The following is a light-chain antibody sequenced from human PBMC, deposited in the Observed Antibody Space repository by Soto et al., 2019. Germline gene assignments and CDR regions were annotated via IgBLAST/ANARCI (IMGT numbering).Light chain of an antibody. CDR3: QHYNNWPPYT. V-gene: IGKV3-15*01. CDR2: GAS. CDR1: QSVSSN. J-gene: IGKJ2*01. Sequence: EVVMTQSPATLSVSPGERATLSCRASQSVSSNLVWYQQKPGQDPRLLIYGASTSATGIPARFSGSGSGTEFTLTISSLQSEDFAVYYCQHYNNWPPYTFGQGTKLEIK.